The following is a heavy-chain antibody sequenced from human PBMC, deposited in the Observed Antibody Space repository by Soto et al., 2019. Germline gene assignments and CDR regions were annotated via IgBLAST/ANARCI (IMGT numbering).Heavy chain of an antibody. CDR3: ARGPLE. CDR2: IDPDSGDT. CDR1: GCTFTGYY. J-gene: IGHJ4*02. Sequence: GASVKVSCKASGCTFTGYYLHWVRQAPGQGPEWVGKIDPDSGDTDQSQKFQGRVTLTRDTAIDTAYMELTRLTLDDTAIYYCARGPLEWGQGTLVTVSS. V-gene: IGHV1-2*02.